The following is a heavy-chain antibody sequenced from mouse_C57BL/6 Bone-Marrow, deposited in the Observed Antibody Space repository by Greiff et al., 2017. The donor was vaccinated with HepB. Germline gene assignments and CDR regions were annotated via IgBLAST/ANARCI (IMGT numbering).Heavy chain of an antibody. CDR1: GFTFSDYY. CDR2: ISNGGGST. CDR3: ARRYDYDGFYAMDY. J-gene: IGHJ4*01. Sequence: EVKVVESGGGLVQPGGSLKLSCAASGFTFSDYYMYWVRQTPEKRLEWVAYISNGGGSTYYPDTVKGRFTISRDNAKNTLYLQMSRLKSEDTAMYYCARRYDYDGFYAMDYWGQGTSVTVSS. V-gene: IGHV5-12*01. D-gene: IGHD2-4*01.